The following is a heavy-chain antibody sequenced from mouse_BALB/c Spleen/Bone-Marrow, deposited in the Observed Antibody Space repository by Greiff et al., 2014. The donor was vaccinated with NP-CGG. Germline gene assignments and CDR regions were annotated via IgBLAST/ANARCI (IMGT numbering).Heavy chain of an antibody. Sequence: VQLVESGAELARPGASVKMSCKASGYSFTSYTMHWVKQRPGQGLEWIAYISPGNTYSDYNQKFKDKATVTADKSSSTAYMQLSSLTSEDSAVYYCTREGTYGRCSGHFDYWGQGTTLTVSS. CDR3: TREGTYGRCSGHFDY. CDR1: GYSFTSYT. CDR2: ISPGNTYS. J-gene: IGHJ2*01. D-gene: IGHD2-1*01. V-gene: IGHV1-4*01.